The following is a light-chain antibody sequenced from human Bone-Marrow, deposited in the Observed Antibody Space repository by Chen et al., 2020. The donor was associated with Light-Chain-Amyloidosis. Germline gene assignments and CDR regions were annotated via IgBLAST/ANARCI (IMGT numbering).Light chain of an antibody. J-gene: IGLJ3*02. CDR1: SGSIATNY. CDR2: EDD. V-gene: IGLV6-57*01. CDR3: QSYQGSSQGV. Sequence: NFMLTQPHSVSESPGKTVIISCTRSSGSIATNYVQWYQQRPGSSPTTVIYEDDQRPSGFPDRFCGSIDRSSNSASLTISGLKTEDEADYCCQSYQGSSQGVFGGGTKLTVL.